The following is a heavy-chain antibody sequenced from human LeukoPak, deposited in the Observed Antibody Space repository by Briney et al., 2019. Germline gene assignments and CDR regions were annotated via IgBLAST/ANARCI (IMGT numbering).Heavy chain of an antibody. V-gene: IGHV4-59*11. CDR3: AREGPLAAAGPYYFDY. Sequence: PSETLSLTCTVSGGSISSHYWSWIRQPPGKGLEWIGYIYYSGSTNYNPSLKSRVTISVDTSKNQFSLKLSSVTAADTAVYYCAREGPLAAAGPYYFDYWGQGTLVTVPS. CDR1: GGSISSHY. CDR2: IYYSGST. D-gene: IGHD6-13*01. J-gene: IGHJ4*02.